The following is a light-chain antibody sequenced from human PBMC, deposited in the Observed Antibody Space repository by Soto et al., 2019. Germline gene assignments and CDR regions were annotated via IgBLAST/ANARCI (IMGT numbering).Light chain of an antibody. J-gene: IGKJ2*01. Sequence: EIVLTQSPAALSLSPGETATLSCRASQSLNNDLAWYQQKPGQAPRLLIYDASDRATGVPARFRDSGSGTDFTLTISSLDPEDFAVYYCQHRSNWPPYTFGQGTKLEI. CDR1: QSLNND. CDR3: QHRSNWPPYT. CDR2: DAS. V-gene: IGKV3-11*01.